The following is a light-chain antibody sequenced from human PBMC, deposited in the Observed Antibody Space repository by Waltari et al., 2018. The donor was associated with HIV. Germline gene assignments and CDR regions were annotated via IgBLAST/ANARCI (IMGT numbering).Light chain of an antibody. V-gene: IGLV2-14*01. Sequence: QSALTQPASVSGSPGQSLTISCTATISDICLYYFVSWSRQYHANAPQLIIFGVTSRPTGVTSLFSGSKSGNTASLTISGLQAEDEADYYCSSLTLTHTVAFGGGTKVTV. J-gene: IGLJ3*02. CDR3: SSLTLTHTVA. CDR2: GVT. CDR1: ISDICLYYF.